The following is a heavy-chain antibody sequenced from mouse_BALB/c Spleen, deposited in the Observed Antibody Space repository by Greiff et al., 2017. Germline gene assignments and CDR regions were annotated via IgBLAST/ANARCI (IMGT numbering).Heavy chain of an antibody. CDR2: IWWNDNK. CDR3: ARITHYYGSRYFDY. CDR1: GFSLSTYGIG. J-gene: IGHJ2*01. V-gene: IGHV8-11*01. D-gene: IGHD1-1*01. Sequence: QVTLKESGPGILQPSQTLSLTCSFSGFSLSTYGIGVGWLRQPSGKGLEWLAHIWWNDNKYYNTALKSRLTISKDTSNNQVFLKIASVDTADTATYYCARITHYYGSRYFDYWGQGTTLTVSS.